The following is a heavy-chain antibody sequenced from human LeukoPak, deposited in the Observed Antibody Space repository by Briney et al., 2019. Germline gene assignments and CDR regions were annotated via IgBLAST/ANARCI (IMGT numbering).Heavy chain of an antibody. CDR2: IDTKTGNP. CDR3: AIHPSDSSGYFSY. V-gene: IGHV7-4-1*02. CDR1: GYTFSSCA. J-gene: IGHJ4*02. D-gene: IGHD3-22*01. Sequence: ASVKVSCKASGYTFSSCAINWVRQAPGQGLEYMGWIDTKTGNPTYAQGFTGRFVFSLDTSVSTAYLQISSLRAEDTAVYYCAIHPSDSSGYFSYWGQGALVTVSS.